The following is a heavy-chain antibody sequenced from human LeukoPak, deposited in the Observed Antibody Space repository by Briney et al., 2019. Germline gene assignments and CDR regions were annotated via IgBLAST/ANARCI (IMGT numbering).Heavy chain of an antibody. D-gene: IGHD2-15*01. CDR3: AREGGGRGYCSGGSCYSFDP. V-gene: IGHV5-51*01. CDR2: IYPGDSDT. Sequence: GESLKSSCKGSGYSFTSYWIGWVRQMPGKGLEWMGIIYPGDSDTRYSPSFQGQVTISADKSISTAYLQWSSLKASDTAMYYCAREGGGRGYCSGGSCYSFDPWGQGTLVTVSS. CDR1: GYSFTSYW. J-gene: IGHJ5*02.